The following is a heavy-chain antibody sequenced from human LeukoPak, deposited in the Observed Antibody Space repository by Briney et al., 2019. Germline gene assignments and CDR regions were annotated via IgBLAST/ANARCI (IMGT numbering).Heavy chain of an antibody. CDR2: SRNKDHRHST. V-gene: IGHV3-72*01. J-gene: IGHJ4*02. Sequence: GGSLRLSCAVSGFTFSDHYMDWVRQAPGKGLEWVARSRNKDHRHSTEYATSVKGRFIISRDDSSNSLDLQMNSLNSDDTALYYCVRGYRGFDHWGQGTMVTVSS. CDR1: GFTFSDHY. D-gene: IGHD3-10*01. CDR3: VRGYRGFDH.